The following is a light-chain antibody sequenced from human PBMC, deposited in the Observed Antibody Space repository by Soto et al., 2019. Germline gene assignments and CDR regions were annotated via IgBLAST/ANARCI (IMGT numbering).Light chain of an antibody. CDR3: QQYNSYSLT. CDR1: ESISSW. Sequence: DIQMTQSPSTLSASVGDRVTITCRASESISSWLAWYQQKQGKAPKLLIYKASSLESGVPSRFSGSGSGTEFTLTISSLQTDDFATYYCQQYNSYSLTFGGGTKVEIK. CDR2: KAS. V-gene: IGKV1-5*03. J-gene: IGKJ4*01.